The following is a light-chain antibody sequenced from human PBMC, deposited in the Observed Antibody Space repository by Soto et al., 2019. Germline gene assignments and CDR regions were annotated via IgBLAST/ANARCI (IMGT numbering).Light chain of an antibody. V-gene: IGLV2-14*01. CDR3: SSYRSGGTFV. CDR2: VVS. CDR1: SSDVGGYNY. J-gene: IGLJ1*01. Sequence: QSVLTQPASVSGSPGQSIAISCTGTSSDVGGYNYVSWHQQHPGKAPKVLISVVSNRPSGVSNRFSGSKSGNTASLTISGLQAEDEADYYCSSYRSGGTFVFGSGTKGTVL.